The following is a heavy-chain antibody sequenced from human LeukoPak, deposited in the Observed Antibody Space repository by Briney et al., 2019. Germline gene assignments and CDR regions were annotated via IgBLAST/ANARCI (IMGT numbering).Heavy chain of an antibody. J-gene: IGHJ3*02. Sequence: PSETLSLTCTVSGGSISSSSYYWGWIRQPPGKRLEWIGSIYYSGSTYYNPSLKSRVTISVDTSKNQFSLKLSSVTAADTAVYYCARHSVWVGGAFDIWGQGTMVTVSS. CDR1: GGSISSSSYY. D-gene: IGHD3-16*01. V-gene: IGHV4-39*01. CDR2: IYYSGST. CDR3: ARHSVWVGGAFDI.